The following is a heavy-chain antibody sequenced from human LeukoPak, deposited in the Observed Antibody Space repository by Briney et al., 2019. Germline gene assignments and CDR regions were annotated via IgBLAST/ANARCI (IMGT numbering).Heavy chain of an antibody. J-gene: IGHJ4*02. CDR1: GGSISSGGYY. CDR2: IYYSGST. V-gene: IGHV4-31*03. CDR3: AVDNCGGDCYSGY. D-gene: IGHD2-21*02. Sequence: SQTLSLTCTVSGGSISSGGYYWSWIRQHPGKGLEWIGYIYYSGSTYYNPSLKSRVAMSVDTSKNQFSLTLSSVTAADTAVYYCAVDNCGGDCYSGYWGQGTLVTVSS.